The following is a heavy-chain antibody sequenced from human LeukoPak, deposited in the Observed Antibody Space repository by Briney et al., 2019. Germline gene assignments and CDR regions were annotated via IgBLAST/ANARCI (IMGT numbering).Heavy chain of an antibody. V-gene: IGHV3-23*01. J-gene: IGHJ4*02. CDR2: LSGSGVTP. Sequence: PGGSLRLFCATSGLTFSHYAMGWVRQAPGKGLEWVSTLSGSGVTPYYADSVKGRFTISRDNSKNTLYLQMISLRAEDTAVYYCAKEYYFDYWGQGTLVTVSS. CDR1: GLTFSHYA. CDR3: AKEYYFDY.